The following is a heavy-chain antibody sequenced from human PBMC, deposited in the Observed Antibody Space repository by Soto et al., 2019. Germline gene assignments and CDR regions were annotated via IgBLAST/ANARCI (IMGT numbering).Heavy chain of an antibody. CDR3: AKVLSSGWSQYYYYGMDV. CDR2: ISYDGSNK. Sequence: QVQLVESGGGVVQPGRSLRLSCAASGFTFSSYGMHWVRQAPGKGLEWVAVISYDGSNKYYADSVKGRFTISRDNSKNTLYLQMNSLRAEDTAVYYCAKVLSSGWSQYYYYGMDVWGQGTTVTASS. D-gene: IGHD6-19*01. CDR1: GFTFSSYG. J-gene: IGHJ6*02. V-gene: IGHV3-30*18.